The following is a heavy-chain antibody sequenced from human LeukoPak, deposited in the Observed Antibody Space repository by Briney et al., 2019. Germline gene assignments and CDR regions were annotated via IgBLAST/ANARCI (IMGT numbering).Heavy chain of an antibody. V-gene: IGHV4-34*01. CDR3: ARRPRIAAHKLDY. CDR1: GGSISSYY. J-gene: IGHJ4*02. D-gene: IGHD6-25*01. Sequence: SETLSLTCTVSGGSISSYYWSWIRQPPGKGLKWIGEINHSGSTNYNPSLKSRVTISVDTSKNQFSLKLSSVTAADTAVYYCARRPRIAAHKLDYWGQGTLVTVSS. CDR2: INHSGST.